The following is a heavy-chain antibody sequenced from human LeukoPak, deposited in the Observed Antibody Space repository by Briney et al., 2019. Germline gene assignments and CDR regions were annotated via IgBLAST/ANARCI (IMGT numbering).Heavy chain of an antibody. D-gene: IGHD1-26*01. Sequence: GGSLRLSCAASGFTFSSFSMNWVRQAPGKGLEWVSVIYSGGSTYYADSVKGRFTISRDNSENTLYLQMNSLRAEDTAVYYCAREGGYFFYYFDYWGQGTLVTVSS. J-gene: IGHJ4*02. CDR3: AREGGYFFYYFDY. CDR1: GFTFSSFS. V-gene: IGHV3-66*01. CDR2: IYSGGST.